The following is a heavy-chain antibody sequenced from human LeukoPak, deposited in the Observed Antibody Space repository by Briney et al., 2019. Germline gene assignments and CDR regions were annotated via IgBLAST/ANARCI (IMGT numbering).Heavy chain of an antibody. Sequence: PGRSLRLSCAASGFTFSSYGMHWVRRAPDKGLEWVAVIWYDGSNKYYADSVKGRFTISRDISKNTLNLQINSQRVEDTAVYYCARDVSRGYLRPLDVWGQGTTVTVSS. CDR3: ARDVSRGYLRPLDV. D-gene: IGHD5-18*01. CDR1: GFTFSSYG. J-gene: IGHJ6*02. CDR2: IWYDGSNK. V-gene: IGHV3-33*08.